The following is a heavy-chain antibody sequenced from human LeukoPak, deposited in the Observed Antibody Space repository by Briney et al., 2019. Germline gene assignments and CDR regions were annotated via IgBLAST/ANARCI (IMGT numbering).Heavy chain of an antibody. D-gene: IGHD1-26*01. CDR1: GFIFNNFD. CDR2: VTSDGSNR. CDR3: AKYSGSYYYPPNWDS. J-gene: IGHJ4*02. Sequence: PGRSLTLSCAASGFIFNNFDMHWVRQAPGKGLEWVAVVTSDGSNRVYVDSVKGRFTISRDNSKNTLYLQMNSLRAEDTAVYFCAKYSGSYYYPPNWDSWGQGTLVTVSS. V-gene: IGHV3-30*18.